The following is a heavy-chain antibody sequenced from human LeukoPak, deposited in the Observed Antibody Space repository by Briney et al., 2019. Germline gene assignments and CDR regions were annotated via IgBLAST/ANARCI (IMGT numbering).Heavy chain of an antibody. Sequence: GESLKISCKGSGYSFTSYWIGWVRQMPGKGLEWMGIMYPGDSDTRYSPSFQGQVTISADKSNSIAYLQWSSLKASDTAMYYCARSHCSGGSCYSGWYFDLWGRGTLVTVSS. CDR3: ARSHCSGGSCYSGWYFDL. CDR2: MYPGDSDT. V-gene: IGHV5-51*01. CDR1: GYSFTSYW. D-gene: IGHD2-15*01. J-gene: IGHJ2*01.